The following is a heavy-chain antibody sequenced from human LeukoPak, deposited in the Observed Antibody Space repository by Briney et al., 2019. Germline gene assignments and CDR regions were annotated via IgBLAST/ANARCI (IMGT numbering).Heavy chain of an antibody. V-gene: IGHV3-43*01. J-gene: IGHJ6*03. CDR1: GFTFDDYT. CDR3: AKGGATSPVPGYYYYYMDV. Sequence: GGSLRLSCAASGFTFDDYTMHWVRQAPGKGLEWVSLISWDGGSTYYADSVKGRFTISRDNSKNSLYLQMNSLRTEDTALYYCAKGGATSPVPGYYYYYMDVWSKGTTVTISS. CDR2: ISWDGGST. D-gene: IGHD2-2*01.